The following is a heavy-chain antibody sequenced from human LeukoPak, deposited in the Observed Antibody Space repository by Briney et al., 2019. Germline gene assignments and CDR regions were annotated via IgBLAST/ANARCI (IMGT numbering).Heavy chain of an antibody. CDR2: SRNKAKSYTT. D-gene: IGHD6-19*01. Sequence: GGSLRLSCAASGFTFSSYVMSWVRQAPGKGLEWVGRSRNKAKSYTTEYAASVKGRFTISRDDSKNSLYLQMNSLKTEDTAVYYCVRVGSVAGSDYLDYWGQGTLVTVSS. J-gene: IGHJ4*02. CDR1: GFTFSSYV. V-gene: IGHV3-72*01. CDR3: VRVGSVAGSDYLDY.